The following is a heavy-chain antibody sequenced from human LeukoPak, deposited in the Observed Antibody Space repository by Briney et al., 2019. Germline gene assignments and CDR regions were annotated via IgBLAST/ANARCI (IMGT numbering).Heavy chain of an antibody. CDR3: ARVLSSGWYAGYYFDY. D-gene: IGHD6-19*01. Sequence: ASVKVSCKASGYTFTSYGISWVRQAPGQGLEWMGWISAYNGNTNYAQKLQGRVTMTTDTPTSTAYMELRSLRSDDTAVYYCARVLSSGWYAGYYFDYWGQGTLVTVSS. CDR2: ISAYNGNT. V-gene: IGHV1-18*01. J-gene: IGHJ4*02. CDR1: GYTFTSYG.